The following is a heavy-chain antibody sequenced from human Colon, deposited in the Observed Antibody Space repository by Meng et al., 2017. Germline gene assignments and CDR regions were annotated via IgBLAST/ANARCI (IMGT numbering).Heavy chain of an antibody. CDR2: IYNSGST. J-gene: IGHJ4*02. CDR1: GGPISSSTW. V-gene: IGHV4-4*03. CDR3: ARVRLDTAMVTLDY. Sequence: QLQLSEADHGSGSPPGPLSLTCAVSGGPISSSTWWSWVRQPPGKGLEWIGEIYNSGSTDYNPSLKSRVTISVDKSKNQFSLKLSSVTAADTAVYYCARVRLDTAMVTLDYWGQGTLVTVSS. D-gene: IGHD5-18*01.